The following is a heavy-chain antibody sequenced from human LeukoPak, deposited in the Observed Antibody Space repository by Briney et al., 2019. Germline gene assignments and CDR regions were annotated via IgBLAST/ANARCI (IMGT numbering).Heavy chain of an antibody. CDR1: GGTFSSSA. Sequence: ASVKVSCKASGGTFSSSAISWVRQAPGQGLEWMGGIITISGRTNYAQKFQGRVTITADESTSTAYMELSSLRSEDTAVYYCAREPNDGENVGWFDPWGQGTLVTVSS. D-gene: IGHD4-17*01. J-gene: IGHJ5*02. CDR2: IITISGRT. V-gene: IGHV1-69*13. CDR3: AREPNDGENVGWFDP.